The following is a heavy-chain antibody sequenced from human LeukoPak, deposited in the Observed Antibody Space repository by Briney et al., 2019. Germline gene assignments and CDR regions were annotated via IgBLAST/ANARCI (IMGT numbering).Heavy chain of an antibody. CDR1: GYRFTSYD. J-gene: IGHJ4*02. V-gene: IGHV1-46*01. Sequence: GASVKVSCKASGYRFTSYDMHWVRQAPGQGLEWMGIINPSGGSTSYAQRFQGRVAMTRDTSTTTVYMEVNSLTSGDTAVYFCARDGPTAAPFDYWGQGTLVTVSS. CDR3: ARDGPTAAPFDY. CDR2: INPSGGST. D-gene: IGHD2-2*01.